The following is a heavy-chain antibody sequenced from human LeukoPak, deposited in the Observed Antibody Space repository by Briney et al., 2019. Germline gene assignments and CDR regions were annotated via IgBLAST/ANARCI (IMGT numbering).Heavy chain of an antibody. Sequence: SETLSLTCTVSGGSISSYYWSWIRQPPGKGLEWIGYICYSGSTNYNPSLKSRVTISVDTSKNQFSLKLSSVTAADTAVYYCARDMGGRKGSYYGMDVWGQGTTVTVSS. D-gene: IGHD1-26*01. CDR2: ICYSGST. J-gene: IGHJ6*02. CDR1: GGSISSYY. CDR3: ARDMGGRKGSYYGMDV. V-gene: IGHV4-59*01.